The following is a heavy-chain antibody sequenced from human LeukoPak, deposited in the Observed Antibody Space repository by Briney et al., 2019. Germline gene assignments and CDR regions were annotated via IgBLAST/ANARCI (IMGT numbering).Heavy chain of an antibody. CDR3: AKASRQYYYYGMDV. D-gene: IGHD2-2*01. CDR2: ISGSGGST. J-gene: IGHJ6*02. Sequence: GGSLRLSCAASGFTLSSYWMSWVRQAPGKGLEWVSAISGSGGSTYYADSVKGRFTISRDNSKNTLYLQMNSLRAEDTAVYYCAKASRQYYYYGMDVWGQGTTVTVSS. V-gene: IGHV3-23*01. CDR1: GFTLSSYW.